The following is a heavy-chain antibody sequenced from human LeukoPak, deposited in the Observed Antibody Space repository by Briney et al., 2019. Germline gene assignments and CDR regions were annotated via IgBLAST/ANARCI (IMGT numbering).Heavy chain of an antibody. D-gene: IGHD6-13*01. V-gene: IGHV4-59*12. J-gene: IGHJ4*02. CDR1: GGSIRSYY. CDR3: ARVVQQLVLY. Sequence: SETLSLTCTVSGGSIRSYYWSWSRQPPGKGLEWIGFIYYSGDTYYNPSLKSRVTISVDTSKNQFSLKLSSVTAADTAVYYCARVVQQLVLYWGQGTLVTVSS. CDR2: IYYSGDT.